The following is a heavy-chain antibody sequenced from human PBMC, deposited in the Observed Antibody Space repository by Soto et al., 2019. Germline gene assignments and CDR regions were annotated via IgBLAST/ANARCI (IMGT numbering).Heavy chain of an antibody. J-gene: IGHJ4*02. V-gene: IGHV3-30-3*01. CDR2: ISYDGSNK. CDR1: GFTFSSYA. CDR3: ARDLDCSGGSCYSFSY. D-gene: IGHD2-15*01. Sequence: QVQLVESGGGVVQPGRSLRLSCAASGFTFSSYAMHWVRQAPGKGLEWVAVISYDGSNKYYADSVKGRFTISRDNSKNTLYLQMNSLRAEDTAVYYCARDLDCSGGSCYSFSYWGQGTLVTVSS.